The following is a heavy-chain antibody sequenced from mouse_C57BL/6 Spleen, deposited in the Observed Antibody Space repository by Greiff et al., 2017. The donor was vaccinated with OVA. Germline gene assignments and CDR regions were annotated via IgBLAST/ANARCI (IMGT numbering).Heavy chain of an antibody. CDR3: ERDLDYDLLDY. V-gene: IGHV5-4*01. J-gene: IGHJ2*01. Sequence: EVKLVESGGGLVKPGGSLKLSCAASGFTFSSYAMSWVRQTPEKRLEWVATISDGGSYTYYPDNVKGRFTISRDNAKNNLYLQMSHLKSEDTAMYYCERDLDYDLLDYWGQGTTLTVSS. CDR2: ISDGGSYT. D-gene: IGHD2-4*01. CDR1: GFTFSSYA.